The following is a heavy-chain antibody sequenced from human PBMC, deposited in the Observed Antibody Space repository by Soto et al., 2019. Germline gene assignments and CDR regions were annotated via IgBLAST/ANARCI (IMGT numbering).Heavy chain of an antibody. CDR3: ARGGTAEADF. CDR2: GSPLSATT. J-gene: IGHJ4*02. V-gene: IGHV1-18*01. D-gene: IGHD2-21*02. Sequence: QAQLVQSGAEVKEPGASVKVSCKASGYTFTGYGITWVRQAPGQGLEWMGWGSPLSATTNYAPKLQGSVTMTTDTSTKMAYMEFRSLRSDDTAVYYCARGGTAEADFWGQGTLVTVSS. CDR1: GYTFTGYG.